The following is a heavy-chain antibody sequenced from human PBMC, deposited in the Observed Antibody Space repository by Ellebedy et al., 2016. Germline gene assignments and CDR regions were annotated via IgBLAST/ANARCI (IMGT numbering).Heavy chain of an antibody. V-gene: IGHV3-7*01. CDR2: IKQDGSEK. CDR3: NKGDYMDV. J-gene: IGHJ6*03. CDR1: GFTSGSHW. Sequence: GGSLRLSXAASGFTSGSHWMSWVRQAPGKGLEWVANIKQDGSEKYYVDSVKGRFTISRDNAKNSLYLQMNSLRAEDTAVYYCNKGDYMDVWGKGTTVTVS. D-gene: IGHD3-16*01.